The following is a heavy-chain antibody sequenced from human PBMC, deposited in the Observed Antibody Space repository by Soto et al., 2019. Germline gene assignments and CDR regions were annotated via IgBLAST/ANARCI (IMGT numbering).Heavy chain of an antibody. V-gene: IGHV4-59*02. CDR3: ARGSVVQYWYFDL. CDR1: GDSVSTYC. D-gene: IGHD2-15*01. Sequence: SETLSLTCTVSGDSVSTYCWSWIRQPPGKELEWIGYIYYNGSPEYNPSLKSRVTLSLDTSKNQFSLKLDSVTAADTAVYYCARGSVVQYWYFDLWGRGTLVTVSS. CDR2: IYYNGSP. J-gene: IGHJ2*01.